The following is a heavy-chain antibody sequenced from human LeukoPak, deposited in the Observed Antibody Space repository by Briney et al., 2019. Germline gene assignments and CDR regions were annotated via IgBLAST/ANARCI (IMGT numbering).Heavy chain of an antibody. CDR2: IYYSGST. CDR1: GGSFSGYY. V-gene: IGHV4-30-4*08. D-gene: IGHD2-15*01. CDR3: ARRRDKYYYYGTDV. Sequence: SETLSLTCAVYGGSFSGYYWSWIRQPPGKGLEWIGYIYYSGSTYYNPSLKSRLTMSIDTSKNQFSLKLSSVTAADTAVYYCARRRDKYYYYGTDVWGQGTTVTVSS. J-gene: IGHJ6*02.